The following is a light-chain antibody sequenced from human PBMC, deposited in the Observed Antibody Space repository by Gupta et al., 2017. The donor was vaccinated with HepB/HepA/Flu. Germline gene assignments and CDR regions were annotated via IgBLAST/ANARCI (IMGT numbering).Light chain of an antibody. CDR2: GNS. CDR1: RSNIGEGYD. Sequence: QSVLTQPPSVSGAPGPRVTISCTGSRSNIGEGYDVHWYKQLPGTAPKLLTSGNSKRPSGVPDLFSGSKSGTSASLAISGLQAEDEADYYCQSYDSSLSGSGVFGTGTKVTVL. CDR3: QSYDSSLSGSGV. J-gene: IGLJ1*01. V-gene: IGLV1-40*01.